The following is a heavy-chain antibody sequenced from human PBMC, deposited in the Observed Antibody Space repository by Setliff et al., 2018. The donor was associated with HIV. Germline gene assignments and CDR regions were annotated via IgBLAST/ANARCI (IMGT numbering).Heavy chain of an antibody. Sequence: SETLSLTCTVSGGSISEYYWTWIRQPPEKGLEWIGKINYSGSTDYNSSLRSRVTISVDTSKNQISLKLTSVTAADTAVYYCAGGEVRSRYVSSRAPFYHYYYYMDVWGKGTTVTVSS. V-gene: IGHV4-34*01. CDR1: GGSISEYY. CDR2: INYSGST. CDR3: AGGEVRSRYVSSRAPFYHYYYYMDV. D-gene: IGHD6-13*01. J-gene: IGHJ6*03.